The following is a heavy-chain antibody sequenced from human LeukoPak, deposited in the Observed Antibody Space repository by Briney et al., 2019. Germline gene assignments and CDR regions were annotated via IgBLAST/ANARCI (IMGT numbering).Heavy chain of an antibody. CDR2: IYTFGNT. J-gene: IGHJ5*02. D-gene: IGHD4-23*01. V-gene: IGHV4-61*02. CDR1: GGSISSDSYY. Sequence: PSLTLSLTCTVSGGSISSDSYYWTWIRQPAGKGLEWIGLIYTFGNTNYNPSLKSRVTISVDTSKNQFSLKLSSVTAADTAIYYCARGAPRWWFDPWSRGILVTVSS. CDR3: ARGAPRWWFDP.